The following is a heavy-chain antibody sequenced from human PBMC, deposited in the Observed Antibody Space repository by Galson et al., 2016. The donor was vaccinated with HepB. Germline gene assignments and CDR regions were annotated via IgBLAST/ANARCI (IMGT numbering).Heavy chain of an antibody. CDR2: MNNSGST. CDR1: GGSFSGYH. D-gene: IGHD6-19*01. CDR3: ARGRGQWPNSSYYYYGMDV. V-gene: IGHV4-34*01. J-gene: IGHJ6*02. Sequence: SETLSLTCAVYGGSFSGYHWNWIRQSPGKGLEWIGEMNNSGSTNYNPSLQSRVTLSLDRSKNQFFLKVSSATAADTAVYYCARGRGQWPNSSYYYYGMDVWGPGTTVTVSS.